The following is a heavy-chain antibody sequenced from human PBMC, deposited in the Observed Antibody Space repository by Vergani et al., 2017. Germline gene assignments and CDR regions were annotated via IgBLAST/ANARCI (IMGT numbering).Heavy chain of an antibody. V-gene: IGHV4-59*12. J-gene: IGHJ4*02. Sequence: QVQLQESGPGLVKPSQTLSLTCTVSGGSISSYYWSWIRQPPGKGLEWIGYIYYSGSTNYNPSLKSRVTISVDTSKNQFSLKLSSVTAADTAVYYCARAYYYDSSGYYVYYFDYWGQGTLVTVSS. CDR2: IYYSGST. D-gene: IGHD3-22*01. CDR3: ARAYYYDSSGYYVYYFDY. CDR1: GGSISSYY.